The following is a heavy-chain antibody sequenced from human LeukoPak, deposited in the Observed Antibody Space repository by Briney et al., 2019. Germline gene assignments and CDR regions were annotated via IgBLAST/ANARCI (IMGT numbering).Heavy chain of an antibody. CDR3: ATGSGYSYGYYYY. CDR2: INPNSGGT. D-gene: IGHD5-18*01. CDR1: GYTFTPYY. V-gene: IGHV1-2*02. Sequence: GASVSVPCKASGYTFTPYYMHWVRQAPGQGREGMGWINPNSGGTNYAQKFQGRVTMTRDTSISTAYMELSRLRSDDTAVYYCATGSGYSYGYYYYWGQGTLVTVSS. J-gene: IGHJ4*02.